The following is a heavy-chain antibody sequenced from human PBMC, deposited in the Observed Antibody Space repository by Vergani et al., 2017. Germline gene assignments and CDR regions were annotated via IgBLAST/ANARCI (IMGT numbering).Heavy chain of an antibody. D-gene: IGHD6-6*01. J-gene: IGHJ6*03. V-gene: IGHV3-30*18. CDR3: AKGAARGYYYYYYMDV. Sequence: QVQLVESGGGVVQPGRSLRLSCAASGFTFSSYGMHWVRQAPGKGLEWVAVISYDGSNKYYADSVKGRFTISRDNSKNTLYLQMNSLRAEDTAVYYCAKGAARGYYYYYYMDVWGKGTTVTVSS. CDR1: GFTFSSYG. CDR2: ISYDGSNK.